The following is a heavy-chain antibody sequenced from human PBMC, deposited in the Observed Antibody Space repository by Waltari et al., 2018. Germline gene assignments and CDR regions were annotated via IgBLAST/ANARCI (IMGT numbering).Heavy chain of an antibody. CDR3: ARAIAAAGTGFDY. CDR2: IYSGGST. Sequence: EVQLVESGGGLIQPGGSLRLSCAASGFTVSSNYMSWVRQAPGKGLEWVSVIYSGGSTYYAESVKGRFTISRDNSKNTLYLQMNSLRAEDTAVYYCARAIAAAGTGFDYWGQGTLVTVSS. D-gene: IGHD6-13*01. V-gene: IGHV3-53*01. CDR1: GFTVSSNY. J-gene: IGHJ4*02.